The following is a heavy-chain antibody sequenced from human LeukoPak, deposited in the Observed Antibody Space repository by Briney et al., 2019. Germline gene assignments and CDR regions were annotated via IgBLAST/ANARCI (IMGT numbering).Heavy chain of an antibody. D-gene: IGHD6-13*01. J-gene: IGHJ4*02. CDR2: IIGGGDST. Sequence: GGSLRLSCAASGFTFSSYAMSWVRQAPGKGLEWVSAIIGGGDSTSYADSVKGRFTISRDNSKNTLFLQMSSLRADDTAIYYCAKDNLYSSSCCTDYWGQGTLVTVSS. CDR1: GFTFSSYA. V-gene: IGHV3-23*01. CDR3: AKDNLYSSSCCTDY.